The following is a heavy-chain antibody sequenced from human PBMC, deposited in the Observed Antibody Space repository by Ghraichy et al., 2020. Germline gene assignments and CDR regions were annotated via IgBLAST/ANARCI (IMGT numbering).Heavy chain of an antibody. D-gene: IGHD5-18*01. V-gene: IGHV4-34*01. CDR2: INHSGST. CDR3: AREGFVDTAQH. CDR1: GGSFSGYY. J-gene: IGHJ4*02. Sequence: SQTLSLTCAVYGGSFSGYYWSWIRQPPGKGLEWIGEINHSGSTNYNPSLKSRVTISVDTSKNQFSLKLSSVTAADTAVYYCAREGFVDTAQHWGQGTLVTVSS.